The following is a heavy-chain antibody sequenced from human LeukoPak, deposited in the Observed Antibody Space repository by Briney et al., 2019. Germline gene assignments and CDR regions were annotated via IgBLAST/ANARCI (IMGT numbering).Heavy chain of an antibody. CDR1: GGSFSGYY. CDR3: ARGALSLHSSSWYLESIYYYYYGMDV. D-gene: IGHD6-13*01. V-gene: IGHV4-34*01. CDR2: INHSGST. Sequence: SETLSLTCAVYGGSFSGYYWSWIRQPPGKGLEWIGEINHSGSTNYNPSLKSRVTISVDTSKNQFSLKLSSVTAADTAVYYCARGALSLHSSSWYLESIYYYYYGMDVWGQGTTVTVSS. J-gene: IGHJ6*02.